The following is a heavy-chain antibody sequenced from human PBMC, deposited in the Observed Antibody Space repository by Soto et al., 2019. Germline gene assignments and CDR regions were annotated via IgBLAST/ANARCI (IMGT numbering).Heavy chain of an antibody. J-gene: IGHJ3*01. CDR3: AREGILGLFDAYDL. Sequence: QGQLVQSGAEVKKPGASVKVSCKASVFTSSGISWVRQAPGQRLEWMGWISTHNGNTIYAQKLQGRVIMTMDTSTTTVYMELRSLRPDDTAVYLCAREGILGLFDAYDLWGQGTMVTVSS. V-gene: IGHV1-18*04. D-gene: IGHD3-3*01. CDR2: ISTHNGNT. CDR1: VFTSSG.